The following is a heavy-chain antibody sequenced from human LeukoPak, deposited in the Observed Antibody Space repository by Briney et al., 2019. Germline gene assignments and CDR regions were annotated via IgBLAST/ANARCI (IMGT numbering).Heavy chain of an antibody. CDR3: ARGDTAMVVTRMDV. CDR2: IIPIFGTA. Sequence: SVKVSCKASGGTFSSYAISWVRQAPGQGLEWMGGIIPIFGTANYAQKFQGRVTITTDESTSTAYMELSSLRSEDAAVYYCARGDTAMVVTRMDVWGKGTTVTVSS. CDR1: GGTFSSYA. J-gene: IGHJ6*04. V-gene: IGHV1-69*05. D-gene: IGHD5-18*01.